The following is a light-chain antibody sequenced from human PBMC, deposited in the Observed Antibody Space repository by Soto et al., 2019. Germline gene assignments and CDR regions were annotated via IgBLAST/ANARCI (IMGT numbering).Light chain of an antibody. CDR1: QTISTY. CDR2: AAS. J-gene: IGKJ4*01. Sequence: DIQMTQSPSSLSASVGDRVTITCRASQTISTYLNWYQQRPGKAPKVLIYAASSLQSGVPSRFSGSVSGTEFTLTISGLQPEDCAPYYCQQGSSSPLTFVGGTRVEI. V-gene: IGKV1-39*01. CDR3: QQGSSSPLT.